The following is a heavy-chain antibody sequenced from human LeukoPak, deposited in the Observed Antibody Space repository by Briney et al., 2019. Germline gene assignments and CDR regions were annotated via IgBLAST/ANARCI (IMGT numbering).Heavy chain of an antibody. D-gene: IGHD6-13*01. J-gene: IGHJ4*02. Sequence: SETLSLTCAVYGGSFSGYYWSWIRQPPGKGLEWIGEINHSGSTNYNPSLKSRATISVDTSKNQFSLKLSSVTAADTAVYYCARGLRIAANSLPHYFDYWGQGTLVTVSS. CDR3: ARGLRIAANSLPHYFDY. CDR2: INHSGST. V-gene: IGHV4-34*01. CDR1: GGSFSGYY.